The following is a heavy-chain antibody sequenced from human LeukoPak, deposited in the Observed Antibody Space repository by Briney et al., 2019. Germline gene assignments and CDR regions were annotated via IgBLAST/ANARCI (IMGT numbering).Heavy chain of an antibody. CDR3: ARAEVDYSNYGWFDP. V-gene: IGHV4-39*02. D-gene: IGHD4-11*01. Sequence: SQTLSLTCTVSGGSISSGDYYWSWIRQPPGKGLEWIGSIYHSGSTYYNPSLKSRVTISVDTSKNHFSLKLSSVTAADTAVYYCARAEVDYSNYGWFDPWGQGTLVTVSS. CDR2: IYHSGST. J-gene: IGHJ5*02. CDR1: GGSISSGDYY.